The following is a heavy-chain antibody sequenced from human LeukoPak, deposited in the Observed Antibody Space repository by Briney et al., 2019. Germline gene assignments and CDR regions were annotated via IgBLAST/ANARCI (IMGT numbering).Heavy chain of an antibody. D-gene: IGHD3-22*01. CDR2: ISSSSSYI. Sequence: PGGSLRLSCAASGFTFSSYSMNWVRQAPGKGLEWVSSISSSSSYIYYADSVKGRFTISRDNAKNSLYLQMNSLRAEDTAVYYCASIDSSGYYDAFDIWGQGTMVTVSS. J-gene: IGHJ3*02. CDR3: ASIDSSGYYDAFDI. V-gene: IGHV3-21*01. CDR1: GFTFSSYS.